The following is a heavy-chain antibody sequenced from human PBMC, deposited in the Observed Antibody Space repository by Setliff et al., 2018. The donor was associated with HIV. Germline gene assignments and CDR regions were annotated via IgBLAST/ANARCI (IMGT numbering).Heavy chain of an antibody. CDR2: ISAYNGNT. D-gene: IGHD3-22*01. J-gene: IGHJ6*02. V-gene: IGHV1-18*01. CDR1: GYTFTSYD. Sequence: ASVKVSCKASGYTFTSYDISWVRQAPGQGLEWMGWISAYNGNTNYAQKLQGRVTMTTDTSTSTAYMELRSLRSDATAVYYWAREIGDYYDSSGYYPPTDYYYGMDVWGQGTTVTVSS. CDR3: AREIGDYYDSSGYYPPTDYYYGMDV.